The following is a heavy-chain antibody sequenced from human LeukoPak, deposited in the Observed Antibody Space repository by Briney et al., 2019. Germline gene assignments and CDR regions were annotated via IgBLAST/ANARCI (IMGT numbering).Heavy chain of an antibody. J-gene: IGHJ4*02. V-gene: IGHV3-30-3*01. CDR3: ARGKWELPFDY. CDR1: GFTFSSYA. CDR2: ISYDGSNK. Sequence: GGSLRPSCAASGFTFSSYAMHWVRQAPGKGLEWVAVISYDGSNKYYADSVKGRFTISRDNSKNTLYLQMNSLRAEDTAVYYCARGKWELPFDYWGQGTLVTVSS. D-gene: IGHD1-26*01.